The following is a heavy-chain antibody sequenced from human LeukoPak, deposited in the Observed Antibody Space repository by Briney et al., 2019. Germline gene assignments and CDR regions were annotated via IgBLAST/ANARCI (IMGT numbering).Heavy chain of an antibody. CDR1: GCSISSSSYY. Sequence: SETLSLTCTVSGCSISSSSYYWGWIRQPPGKGLEWIGSIYYSGSTYYNPSLKSRVTISVDTSKNQFSLKLSSVTAADTAVYYCARRSLGWFDPWGQGILVTVSS. V-gene: IGHV4-39*01. CDR2: IYYSGST. J-gene: IGHJ5*02. D-gene: IGHD3-16*01. CDR3: ARRSLGWFDP.